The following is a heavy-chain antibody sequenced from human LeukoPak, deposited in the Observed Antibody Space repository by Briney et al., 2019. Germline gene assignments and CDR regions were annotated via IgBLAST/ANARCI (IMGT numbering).Heavy chain of an antibody. CDR2: INPSGGST. J-gene: IGHJ6*02. D-gene: IGHD3-22*01. Sequence: GASVKVSCKASGYTVTSYYMHWVRQAPGQGLEWMGIINPSGGSTSYAQKFQGRVTMTRDTSTSTVYMELSSLRSEDTAVYYCARGSGRYDSGGYYQYGEDYYYGMDVWGQGTTVTVSS. CDR3: ARGSGRYDSGGYYQYGEDYYYGMDV. V-gene: IGHV1-46*01. CDR1: GYTVTSYY.